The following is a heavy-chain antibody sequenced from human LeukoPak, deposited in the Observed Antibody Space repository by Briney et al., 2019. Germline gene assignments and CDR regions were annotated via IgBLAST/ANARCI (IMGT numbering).Heavy chain of an antibody. J-gene: IGHJ4*02. Sequence: GGFLRLSCAASGFTFGVYYMSWIRQAPGKGLEWVSYISSSGSTIYYADSVKGRSTISRDNAKNSLYLQMNSLRAEDTAVYYCARDGGIAVAGTDYWGQGTLVTVSS. CDR2: ISSSGSTI. CDR1: GFTFGVYY. D-gene: IGHD6-19*01. CDR3: ARDGGIAVAGTDY. V-gene: IGHV3-11*01.